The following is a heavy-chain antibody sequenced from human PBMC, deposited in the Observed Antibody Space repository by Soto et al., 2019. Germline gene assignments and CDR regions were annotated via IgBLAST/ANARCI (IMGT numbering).Heavy chain of an antibody. CDR3: ARGSRATQYYYYFYGMDI. J-gene: IGHJ6*02. Sequence: SETLSLTCTVSGGSLNTYYRSWVRQPPGKGLQWIGYISYSGSTSYNPSLKNRLTISLHASRNQFSLNLRSVTAADTAIYYCARGSRATQYYYYFYGMDIWGQGTTVTVSS. V-gene: IGHV4-59*01. CDR1: GGSLNTYY. CDR2: ISYSGST.